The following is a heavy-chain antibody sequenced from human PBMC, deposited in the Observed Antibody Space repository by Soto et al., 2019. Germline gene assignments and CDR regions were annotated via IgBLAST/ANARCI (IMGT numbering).Heavy chain of an antibody. V-gene: IGHV5-51*01. CDR3: ASGSGRTHYGMDV. CDR1: RYSFTSYW. J-gene: IGHJ6*02. D-gene: IGHD3-10*01. Sequence: GESLKISCKGSRYSFTSYWIGWVRQMPGKGLEWMGIIYPGDSDTRYSPSLQGQVTISADKSISTAYLQWSSLKASDTAMYYCASGSGRTHYGMDVWGQGTKLTFSS. CDR2: IYPGDSDT.